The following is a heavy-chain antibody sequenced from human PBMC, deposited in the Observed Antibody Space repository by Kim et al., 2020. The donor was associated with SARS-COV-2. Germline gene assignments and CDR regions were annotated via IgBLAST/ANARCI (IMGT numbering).Heavy chain of an antibody. CDR3: ARDGQVGFGEFALYYYGMDV. Sequence: GGSLRLSCAASGFTFSSYGMHWVRQAPGKGLEWVAVIWYDGSNKYYADSVKGRFTISRDKSKNTLYLQMNSLRAEDTAVYYCARDGQVGFGEFALYYYGMDVWGQGTTVTVSS. J-gene: IGHJ6*02. CDR2: IWYDGSNK. V-gene: IGHV3-33*01. CDR1: GFTFSSYG. D-gene: IGHD3-10*01.